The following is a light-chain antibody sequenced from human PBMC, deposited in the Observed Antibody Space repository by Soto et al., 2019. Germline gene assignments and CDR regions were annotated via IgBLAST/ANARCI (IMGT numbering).Light chain of an antibody. CDR2: GAS. CDR1: QGIRND. J-gene: IGKJ1*01. Sequence: DIQMTQSPSSLSASVGDRVTITCRASQGIRNDLAWYQQKPGKVPKLLIYGASSLQSGVPSRFSGSESGKDFTLTISSLQPEDVATYYCQKYDSAPWTFGQGTKVELK. V-gene: IGKV1-27*01. CDR3: QKYDSAPWT.